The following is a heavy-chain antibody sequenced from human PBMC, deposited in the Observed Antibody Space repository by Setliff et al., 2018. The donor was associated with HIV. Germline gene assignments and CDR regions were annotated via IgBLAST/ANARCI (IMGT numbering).Heavy chain of an antibody. D-gene: IGHD6-19*01. V-gene: IGHV4-59*12. CDR3: ASQPYNSGWFGGWFAP. Sequence: SETLSLTCTVSGDSISNYYWSWIRQPPGKGLEWIGHIYYSGSTDYNPSLTSRVIISVDQSKNQFTLMLNSVTAADTAVYYCASQPYNSGWFGGWFAPWGQGTLVTVSS. CDR1: GDSISNYY. J-gene: IGHJ5*02. CDR2: IYYSGST.